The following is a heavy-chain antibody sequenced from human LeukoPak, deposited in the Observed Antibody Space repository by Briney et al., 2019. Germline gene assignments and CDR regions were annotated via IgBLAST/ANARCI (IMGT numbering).Heavy chain of an antibody. D-gene: IGHD3-22*01. CDR3: AKDANYLRSSGYLIPIDF. Sequence: GGSLRLSCAASGFTFRSYVMSWVRQAPGKGLEWVTAISGNGLGTYYADSVKGRFNISRDNSRNTLYLQMNSLRIEDTAFYYCAKDANYLRSSGYLIPIDFWGQGTLVTVSS. CDR2: ISGNGLGT. V-gene: IGHV3-23*01. CDR1: GFTFRSYV. J-gene: IGHJ4*02.